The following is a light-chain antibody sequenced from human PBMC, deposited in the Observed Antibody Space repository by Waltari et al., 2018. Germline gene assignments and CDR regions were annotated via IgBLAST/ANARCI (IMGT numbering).Light chain of an antibody. Sequence: QSALTQPASVSGSPGQSINISCTGTSSDVGGYNFVSWYQQHPGKAPKLIIYDVTERPSGVSHRFSGSKSGNTASLTISGLQAEDEADYYCSSYTSTSSYVFGAETKVTVL. J-gene: IGLJ1*01. CDR2: DVT. V-gene: IGLV2-14*01. CDR1: SSDVGGYNF. CDR3: SSYTSTSSYV.